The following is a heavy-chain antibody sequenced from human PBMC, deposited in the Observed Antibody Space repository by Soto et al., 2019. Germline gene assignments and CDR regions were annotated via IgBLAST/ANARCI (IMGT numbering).Heavy chain of an antibody. CDR3: AHSLVVVAATPERFDP. D-gene: IGHD2-15*01. CDR2: IYWDDDK. J-gene: IGHJ5*02. Sequence: QITLKESGTTLVKPTQTLTLTCTFSGFSLSTSGVGVGWIRQPPGKALEWLALIYWDDDKRYSPSLKSRLTITKDPSKNQVVLTMTNMDPVDTATYYCAHSLVVVAATPERFDPWGQGTLVTVSS. CDR1: GFSLSTSGVG. V-gene: IGHV2-5*02.